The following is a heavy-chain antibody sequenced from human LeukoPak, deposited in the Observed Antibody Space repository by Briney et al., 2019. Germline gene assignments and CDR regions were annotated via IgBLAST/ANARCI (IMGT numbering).Heavy chain of an antibody. CDR1: GGSISSYY. Sequence: SETLSLTCPVSGGSISSYYWSWIRPPPGKGLEWIGYIYYSGSTNYNPSLKSRVTISVDTSKNQFSLKLSSVTAADTAVYYCAREDAQEGTNAFDIWGQGTMVTVSS. CDR2: IYYSGST. D-gene: IGHD2-2*01. J-gene: IGHJ3*02. V-gene: IGHV4-59*01. CDR3: AREDAQEGTNAFDI.